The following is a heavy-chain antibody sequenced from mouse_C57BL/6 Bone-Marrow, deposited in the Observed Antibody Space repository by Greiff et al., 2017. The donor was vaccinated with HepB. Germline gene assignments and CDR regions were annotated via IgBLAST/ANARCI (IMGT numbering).Heavy chain of an antibody. J-gene: IGHJ3*01. CDR1: GFTFSDFY. CDR2: SRNKANDYTT. Sequence: EVNVVESGGGLVQSGRSLRLSCATSGFTFSDFYMEWVRQAPGKGLEWIAASRNKANDYTTEYSASVKGRFIVSRDTSQSILYLQMNALRAEDTAVYYCARDGYDYGFAYWGQGTLVTVSA. CDR3: ARDGYDYGFAY. V-gene: IGHV7-1*01. D-gene: IGHD2-4*01.